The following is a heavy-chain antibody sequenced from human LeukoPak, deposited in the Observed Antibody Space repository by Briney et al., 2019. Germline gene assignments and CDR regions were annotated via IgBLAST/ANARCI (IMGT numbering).Heavy chain of an antibody. CDR3: AREIAAAGTDY. CDR1: GFTFSDYY. J-gene: IGHJ4*02. Sequence: GGSLRLSCSASGFTFSDYYMSWIRQAPGKGLEWVSYISSSGNAMYYAASVKGRFTISRDNAKNSLYLQMNSLRAEDAAVYYCAREIAAAGTDYWGQGTLVTVSS. D-gene: IGHD6-13*01. CDR2: ISSSGNAM. V-gene: IGHV3-11*04.